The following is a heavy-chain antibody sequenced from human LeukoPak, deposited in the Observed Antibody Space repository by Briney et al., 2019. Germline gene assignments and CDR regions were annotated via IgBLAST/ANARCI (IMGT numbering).Heavy chain of an antibody. D-gene: IGHD6-19*01. Sequence: PSETPSLTCAVYGVSFSGYYWSWIRQPPGKGLEWIGEINHSGSTNYNPSLKSRVTISVDTSKNQFSLKLSSVTAADTAVYYCAREDQGSSGSYYFDYWGQGTLVTVSS. CDR3: AREDQGSSGSYYFDY. J-gene: IGHJ4*02. CDR2: INHSGST. CDR1: GVSFSGYY. V-gene: IGHV4-34*01.